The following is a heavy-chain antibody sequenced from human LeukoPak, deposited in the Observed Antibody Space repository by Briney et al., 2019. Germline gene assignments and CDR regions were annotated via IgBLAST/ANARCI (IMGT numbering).Heavy chain of an antibody. Sequence: GGSLRLSCAASGFTFSSYGIHWVRQAPGKGLEWVAVISYDGSNKYYADSVKGRFTISRDNSKNTLYLQMNSPRAEDTAVYYCAKNGGYFYGYRYYFDYWGQGTLVTVSS. CDR2: ISYDGSNK. J-gene: IGHJ4*02. D-gene: IGHD5-18*01. CDR1: GFTFSSYG. V-gene: IGHV3-30*18. CDR3: AKNGGYFYGYRYYFDY.